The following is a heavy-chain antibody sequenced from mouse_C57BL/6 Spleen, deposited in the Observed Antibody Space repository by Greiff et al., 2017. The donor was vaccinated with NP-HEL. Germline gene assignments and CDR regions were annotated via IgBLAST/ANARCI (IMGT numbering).Heavy chain of an antibody. CDR1: GYTFTDYE. V-gene: IGHV1-15*01. Sequence: VQLQQSGAELVRPGASVTLSCKASGYTFTDYEMHWVKLTPVHGLEWIGAIDPETGGTAYNQKFKGKAILTADKSSSTAYMELRSLTSEDSAVYYCTRSLYSNYPLYAMDYWGQGTSVTVSS. CDR3: TRSLYSNYPLYAMDY. J-gene: IGHJ4*01. D-gene: IGHD2-5*01. CDR2: IDPETGGT.